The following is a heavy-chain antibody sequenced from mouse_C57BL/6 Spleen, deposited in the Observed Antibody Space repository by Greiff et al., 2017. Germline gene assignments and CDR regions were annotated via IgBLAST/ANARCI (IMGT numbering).Heavy chain of an antibody. J-gene: IGHJ4*01. V-gene: IGHV2-6-1*01. Sequence: QVTLKESGPGLVAPSQSLSITCTVSGFSLTSYGVHWVRQPPGKGLEWLVVIWSDGSTTYNSALNSRLSISKDNPKSQVFLKMNSLQTDDTAMYDCARHGGSYAMDYWGQGTSVTVSS. CDR3: ARHGGSYAMDY. CDR1: GFSLTSYG. CDR2: IWSDGST.